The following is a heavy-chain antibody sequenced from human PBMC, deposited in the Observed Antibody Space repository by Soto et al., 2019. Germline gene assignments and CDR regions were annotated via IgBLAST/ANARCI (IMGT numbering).Heavy chain of an antibody. Sequence: ETLSLTCAVYGGSFSGYYWSWIRQPPGKGLEWIGEINHSGSTNYNPSLKSRVTISVDTSKNQFSLKLSSVTAADTAVYYCARDPRYYDFWSGYNRFDYWGQGTLVTVSS. V-gene: IGHV4-34*01. CDR1: GGSFSGYY. J-gene: IGHJ4*02. CDR2: INHSGST. D-gene: IGHD3-3*01. CDR3: ARDPRYYDFWSGYNRFDY.